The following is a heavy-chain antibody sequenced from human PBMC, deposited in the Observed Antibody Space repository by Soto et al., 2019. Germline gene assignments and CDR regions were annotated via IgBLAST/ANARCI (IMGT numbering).Heavy chain of an antibody. CDR2: INHSGST. D-gene: IGHD3-10*01. CDR1: GGSFSGYY. V-gene: IGHV4-34*01. J-gene: IGHJ6*02. Sequence: PSETLSLTCAVYGGSFSGYYWSWIRQPPGKGLEWIGEINHSGSTNYNPSLKSRVTISVDTSKNQFSLKLSSVTAADTAVYYCARGLRGXMVRGVTRYYGMDVWGQGTTGTVSS. CDR3: ARGLRGXMVRGVTRYYGMDV.